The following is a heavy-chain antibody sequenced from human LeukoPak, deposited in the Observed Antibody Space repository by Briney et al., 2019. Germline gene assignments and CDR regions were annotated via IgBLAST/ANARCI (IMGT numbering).Heavy chain of an antibody. CDR3: ARVFSGWYFYFDN. V-gene: IGHV3-33*01. CDR1: GFTFSSYG. D-gene: IGHD6-19*01. Sequence: GGSLRLSCATSGFTFSSYGMHWVRQAPGKGLEWVAVIWYDGSNIHYADSVQGRFTISRDSSKNMLYLQMNSLRAEDTGVYFCARVFSGWYFYFDNWGQGTLVTVSS. J-gene: IGHJ4*02. CDR2: IWYDGSNI.